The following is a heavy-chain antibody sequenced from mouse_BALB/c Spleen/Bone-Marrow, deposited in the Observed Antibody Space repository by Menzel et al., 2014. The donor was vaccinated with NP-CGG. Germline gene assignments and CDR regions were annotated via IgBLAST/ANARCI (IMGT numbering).Heavy chain of an antibody. Sequence: EVMLVESGGGLVQPGGSMKLSCVASGFTFSNYWMNWVRQSPEKGLEWVAEIRLKSNNYATHYAESVKGRFTISRDDSKSSVYLQMNNLRAEDTGNYYCTGGPHWGQGTLVTVSA. V-gene: IGHV6-6*02. CDR3: TGGPH. J-gene: IGHJ3*01. CDR1: GFTFSNYW. CDR2: IRLKSNNYAT.